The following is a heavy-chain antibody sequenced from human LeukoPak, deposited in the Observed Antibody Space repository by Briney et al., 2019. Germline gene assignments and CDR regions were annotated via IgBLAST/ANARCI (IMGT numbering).Heavy chain of an antibody. D-gene: IGHD2-2*01. CDR3: AKEGYCSSTSCFSLDY. CDR1: GFTFSSYG. CDR2: IRYDGSNK. V-gene: IGHV3-30*02. Sequence: GGSLRLSCARLGFTFSSYGMHWVRQPPGKGREWVAFIRYDGSNKYYADSVKGRFTISRDNSKNTLYLQMNGLRAEDTAVYYCAKEGYCSSTSCFSLDYWGQGTLVTVSS. J-gene: IGHJ4*02.